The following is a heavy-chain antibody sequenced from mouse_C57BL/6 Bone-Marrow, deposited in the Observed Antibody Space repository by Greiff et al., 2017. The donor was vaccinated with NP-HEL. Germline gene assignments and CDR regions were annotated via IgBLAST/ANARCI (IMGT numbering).Heavy chain of an antibody. Sequence: EVMLVESGGGLVKPGGSLKLSCAASGFTFSSYTMSWVRQTPEKRLEWVATISGGGGNTYYPDSVKGRFTISRDNAKNTLYLQMSSLRSEDTALYYCARRGSNYVLFDYWGQGTTLTVSS. D-gene: IGHD2-5*01. CDR2: ISGGGGNT. CDR1: GFTFSSYT. V-gene: IGHV5-9*01. J-gene: IGHJ2*01. CDR3: ARRGSNYVLFDY.